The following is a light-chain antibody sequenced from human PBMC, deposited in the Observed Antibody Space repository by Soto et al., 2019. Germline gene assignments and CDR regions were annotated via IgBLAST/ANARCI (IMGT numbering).Light chain of an antibody. J-gene: IGKJ1*01. CDR3: QQYNNWTRT. Sequence: EIVMTQSPATLSVSPGERATLSCRASQSVSSYLAWYQQKPGQAPRILIYGASTRATGIPARFSGSGSGTEFNLTISRLQSEDFAVYECQQYNNWTRTFGQGTKVDIK. V-gene: IGKV3-15*01. CDR2: GAS. CDR1: QSVSSY.